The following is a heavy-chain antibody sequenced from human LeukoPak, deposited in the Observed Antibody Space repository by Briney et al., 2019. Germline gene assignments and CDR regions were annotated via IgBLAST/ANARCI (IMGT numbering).Heavy chain of an antibody. Sequence: SVKVTCKAAGCTFSIYAYSRLRQPPGPGIEWMGGVIPIFGTANYAQTFQGRVTITADESTSTAYLELHMQRPEDTAVYYYDRDVGIVVSDARDIWGQGKMVTVSS. CDR1: GCTFSIYA. D-gene: IGHD2-15*01. J-gene: IGHJ3*02. CDR3: DRDVGIVVSDARDI. V-gene: IGHV1-69*13. CDR2: VIPIFGTA.